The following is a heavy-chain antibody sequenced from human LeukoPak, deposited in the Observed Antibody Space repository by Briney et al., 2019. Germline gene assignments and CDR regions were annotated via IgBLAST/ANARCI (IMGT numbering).Heavy chain of an antibody. J-gene: IGHJ4*02. CDR2: ISGSGGST. CDR3: ARGFGPKHGVYSFDY. D-gene: IGHD2-8*01. V-gene: IGHV3-23*01. Sequence: GGSLRLSCAASGFTFSSYAMSWVRQAAAEGLEWVSAISGSGGSTYYADSVKGRFTISRDNSKNTLYLQMNSLRAEDTAVYYCARGFGPKHGVYSFDYWGQGTLVTVSA. CDR1: GFTFSSYA.